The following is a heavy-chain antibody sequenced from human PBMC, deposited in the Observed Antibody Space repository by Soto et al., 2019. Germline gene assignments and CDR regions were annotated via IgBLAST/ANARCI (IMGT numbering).Heavy chain of an antibody. CDR1: GFTFSSYS. CDR2: ISSSSSFI. V-gene: IGHV3-21*01. CDR3: ARDRDWYLDL. Sequence: GGSLRLSCAASGFTFSSYSMNWVRQAPGKGLEWVSSISSSSSFIYQADSLKGRFTISRDNAKNSLSLQMISLRAEDTAVYYCARDRDWYLDLSGSGTPVTVSS. J-gene: IGHJ2*01. D-gene: IGHD3-10*01.